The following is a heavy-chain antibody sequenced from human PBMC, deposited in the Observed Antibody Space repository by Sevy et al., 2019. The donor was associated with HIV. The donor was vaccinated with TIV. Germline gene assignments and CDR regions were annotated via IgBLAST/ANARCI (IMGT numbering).Heavy chain of an antibody. D-gene: IGHD3-22*01. V-gene: IGHV4-38-2*01. CDR3: AGARYYDSSAYYYFDY. CDR1: GYSISSGYY. CDR2: IYHGAST. Sequence: SETLSLTCAVSGYSISSGYYWGWIRQPPGKGLEWIGSIYHGASTYYNPSLKSRVTISVDMSKNQFSLKLSPVTAADTAVYYCAGARYYDSSAYYYFDYWGQGTLVTVSS. J-gene: IGHJ4*02.